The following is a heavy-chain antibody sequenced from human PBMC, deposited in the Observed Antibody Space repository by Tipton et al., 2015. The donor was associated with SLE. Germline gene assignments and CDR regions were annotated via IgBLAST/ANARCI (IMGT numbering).Heavy chain of an antibody. CDR1: GGSISGYY. CDR2: IYSSGRT. Sequence: TLSLTCTVSGGSISGYYWGWIRRPAGKGLEWIGRIYSSGRTIYNPSLKSRVTLSLDMSSNHFSLNLRSVTAADTAVYFCAREDIARYTISSGQRNDFWGQGTLVIVSS. D-gene: IGHD6-6*01. J-gene: IGHJ4*02. CDR3: AREDIARYTISSGQRNDF. V-gene: IGHV4-4*07.